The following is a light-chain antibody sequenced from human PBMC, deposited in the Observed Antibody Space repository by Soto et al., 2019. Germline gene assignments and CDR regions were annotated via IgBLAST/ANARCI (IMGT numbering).Light chain of an antibody. Sequence: DIVMTQSPDSLAVSLGERATINCKSSQTVLYSTNKKNYLAWYQQKPGQPPKLLIYWSSTRESGVPDRFSGSGSGTDFTLTISSLQADDLAVYYCQQYYFTPYTFGQGTKLELK. J-gene: IGKJ2*01. CDR2: WSS. CDR1: QTVLYSTNKKNY. CDR3: QQYYFTPYT. V-gene: IGKV4-1*01.